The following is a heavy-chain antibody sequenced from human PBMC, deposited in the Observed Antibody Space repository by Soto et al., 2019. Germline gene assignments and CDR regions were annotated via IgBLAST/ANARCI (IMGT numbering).Heavy chain of an antibody. V-gene: IGHV3-30-3*01. Sequence: QVQLVESGGGVVQPGRSLRLSCAASGFTFSSYAMHWVRQAPGKGLEWVAVISYDGSNKYYADSVKGRFTISRDNSKNTLFLQMNSLRAEDTAVYYCAVGRVTGYLFDYWGQGTLVTVSS. CDR1: GFTFSSYA. CDR3: AVGRVTGYLFDY. CDR2: ISYDGSNK. D-gene: IGHD3-9*01. J-gene: IGHJ4*02.